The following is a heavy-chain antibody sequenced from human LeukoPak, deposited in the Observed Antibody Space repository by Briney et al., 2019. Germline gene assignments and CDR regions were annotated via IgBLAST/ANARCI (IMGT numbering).Heavy chain of an antibody. CDR2: INPNSGGT. V-gene: IGHV1-2*02. CDR3: ARNIVVVPAAHYYYYYGMDV. D-gene: IGHD2-2*01. Sequence: ASVKVSCKASGYTFTGYYIHWLRQAPGQGLEWMGWINPNSGGTNYVQKFQGRVTMTRDTSISTAYMELSSLRSEDTAVYYCARNIVVVPAAHYYYYYGMDVWGQGTTVTVSS. CDR1: GYTFTGYY. J-gene: IGHJ6*02.